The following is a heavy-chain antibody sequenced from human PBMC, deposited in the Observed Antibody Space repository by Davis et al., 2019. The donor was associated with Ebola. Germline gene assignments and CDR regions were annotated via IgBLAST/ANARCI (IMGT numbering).Heavy chain of an antibody. D-gene: IGHD3-10*01. CDR2: ISGYENNT. J-gene: IGHJ6*04. CDR3: ARDLATSSGAHFFYFGMDV. CDR1: GYSFTSYG. V-gene: IGHV1-18*01. Sequence: ASVKVSCKASGYSFTSYGISWVRQAPGQGLEWMGWISGYENNTNYAPRFQGRITLTKDRATSTVYMELRSLTSDDTAVYYCARDLATSSGAHFFYFGMDVWGEGTSVAVSS.